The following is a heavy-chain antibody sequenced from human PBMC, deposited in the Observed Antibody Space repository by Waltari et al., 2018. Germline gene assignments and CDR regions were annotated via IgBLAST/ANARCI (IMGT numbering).Heavy chain of an antibody. CDR3: ARGSSSSGNFYY. Sequence: QVQLQQWGAGLLKPSETLSLTCAVYGGSFSGYYWSWIRQPPGKGLEWIGEINHSGSTNYNPSLKSRVTISVDTSKNQFSLKLSSVTAADTAVYYCARGSSSSGNFYYWGQGTLVTVSS. V-gene: IGHV4-34*01. CDR1: GGSFSGYY. J-gene: IGHJ4*02. D-gene: IGHD6-6*01. CDR2: INHSGST.